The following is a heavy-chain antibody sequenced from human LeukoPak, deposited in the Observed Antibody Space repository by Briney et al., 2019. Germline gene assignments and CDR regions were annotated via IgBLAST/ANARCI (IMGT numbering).Heavy chain of an antibody. CDR3: ATYSGEGNDY. V-gene: IGHV4-4*07. CDR1: GGSISSYY. D-gene: IGHD1-26*01. Sequence: KTSETLSLTCTVSGGSISSYYGSWIRQPAGKGLEWIGRIYTSGSTNYNPSLKSRVTMSVDTSKNQFSLKLSSVTAADTAMYYCATYSGEGNDYWGQGTLVTVSS. J-gene: IGHJ4*02. CDR2: IYTSGST.